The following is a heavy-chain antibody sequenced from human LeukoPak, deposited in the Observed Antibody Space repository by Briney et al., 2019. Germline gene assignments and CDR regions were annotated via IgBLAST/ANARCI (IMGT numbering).Heavy chain of an antibody. Sequence: GGSLRLSCAASGFIFSNYWMLWVRQAPGKGLVWVSRIKYDGSHTDYADSVKGRFTISRDNAKNTLFLQMNSLRAEDTAVYYCATARRQGYNLVDSWGQGSLVTVSS. CDR1: GFIFSNYW. CDR2: IKYDGSHT. D-gene: IGHD5-24*01. V-gene: IGHV3-74*01. J-gene: IGHJ5*02. CDR3: ATARRQGYNLVDS.